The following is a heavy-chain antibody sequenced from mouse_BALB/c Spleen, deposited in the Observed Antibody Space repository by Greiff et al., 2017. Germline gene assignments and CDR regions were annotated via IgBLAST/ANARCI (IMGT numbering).Heavy chain of an antibody. D-gene: IGHD3-2*01. CDR2: ISYSGST. Sequence: VQLKESGPGLVKPSQSLSLTCTVTGYSITSDYAWNWIRQFPGNKLEWMGYISYSGSTSYNPSLKSRISITRDTSKNQFFLQLNSVTTEDTATYYCAREGDSSGYVRAMDYWGQGTSVTVSS. CDR1: GYSITSDYA. CDR3: AREGDSSGYVRAMDY. J-gene: IGHJ4*01. V-gene: IGHV3-2*02.